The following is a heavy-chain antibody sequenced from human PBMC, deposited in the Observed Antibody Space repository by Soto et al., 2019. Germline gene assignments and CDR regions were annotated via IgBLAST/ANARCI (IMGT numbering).Heavy chain of an antibody. CDR2: IDPSDSYT. CDR1: GYSFTSYW. J-gene: IGHJ6*02. Sequence: GESLKISCKGSGYSFTSYWISWVRQMPGKGLEWMGRIDPSDSYTNYSPSFQGHVTSSADKSISTAYLQWSSLKASDTAMYYCARQARKDYGETWSYYYCMDVWGQGTTVTAAS. V-gene: IGHV5-10-1*01. D-gene: IGHD4-17*01. CDR3: ARQARKDYGETWSYYYCMDV.